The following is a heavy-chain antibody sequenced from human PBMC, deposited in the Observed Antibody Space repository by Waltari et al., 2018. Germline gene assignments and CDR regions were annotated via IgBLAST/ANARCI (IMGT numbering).Heavy chain of an antibody. CDR1: GFTFSSYW. Sequence: EVQLVESGGGLVQPGGSLRLSCAASGFTFSSYWMHWVRQAPGKGLVWVSRMNGDGGSTSYADAMKGRFTSSRDNANNTLYLQMNSLRAEDTAVYYCTRTRYCSTTSCQVDWFDPWGQGTLVSVSS. V-gene: IGHV3-74*01. D-gene: IGHD2-2*01. J-gene: IGHJ5*02. CDR2: MNGDGGST. CDR3: TRTRYCSTTSCQVDWFDP.